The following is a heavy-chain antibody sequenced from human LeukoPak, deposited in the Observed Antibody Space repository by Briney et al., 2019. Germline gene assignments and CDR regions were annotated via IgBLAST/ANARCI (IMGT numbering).Heavy chain of an antibody. CDR3: ARGTGSYYGHFDY. J-gene: IGHJ4*02. D-gene: IGHD1-26*01. CDR1: GFTFSNYR. V-gene: IGHV3-48*01. CDR2: ISSSTSGATI. Sequence: PGGSLRLSCAASGFTFSNYRMNWVRQVPGKGLEWVSYISSSTSGATIYYADSVRGRFTISRDNAKNSLYLQMNSLRAEDTAVYYCARGTGSYYGHFDYWGQGTLVTVSS.